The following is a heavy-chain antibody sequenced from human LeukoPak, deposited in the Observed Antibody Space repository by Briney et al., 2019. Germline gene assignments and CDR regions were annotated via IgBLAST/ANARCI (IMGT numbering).Heavy chain of an antibody. CDR1: GVSISSYY. Sequence: DPSETLSLTCTVSGVSISSYYWSWLRQPPGKGLEWIGYIYYIGNTNYNPSLKSRATISVDTSKNQFSLKLSSVTAADTAVYYCARERGPGTPLDYWGQGTLVTVSS. D-gene: IGHD1-1*01. V-gene: IGHV4-59*01. CDR3: ARERGPGTPLDY. J-gene: IGHJ4*02. CDR2: IYYIGNT.